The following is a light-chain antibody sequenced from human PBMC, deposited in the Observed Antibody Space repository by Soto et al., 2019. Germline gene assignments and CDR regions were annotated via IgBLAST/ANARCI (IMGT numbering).Light chain of an antibody. CDR1: RSNIGAGYD. J-gene: IGLJ2*01. V-gene: IGLV1-40*01. CDR3: QAYDSSLSVV. CDR2: GNS. Sequence: QYVLTQPPSVSGAPGQRVTISCTGSRSNIGAGYDVHWYQQLPGTAPKLLIYGNSNRPSGVPDRFSGSKSGTSASLAITGLQADDEADYYCQAYDSSLSVVFGGGTKLTVL.